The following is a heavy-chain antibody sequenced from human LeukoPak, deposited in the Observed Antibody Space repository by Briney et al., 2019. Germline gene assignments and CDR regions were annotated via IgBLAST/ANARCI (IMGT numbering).Heavy chain of an antibody. J-gene: IGHJ4*02. D-gene: IGHD2-21*01. CDR2: IYYSGST. CDR1: GGSISNYY. CDR3: AKYGVRHFYFDY. Sequence: SETLSLTCTVSGGSISNYYWSWIRQPPGKGLEWIGYIYYSGSTNYNPSLKSRVTMSVDTSKNQFSLKLTSVTAADTAVYYCAKYGVRHFYFDYWGQGTLVTVSS. V-gene: IGHV4-59*01.